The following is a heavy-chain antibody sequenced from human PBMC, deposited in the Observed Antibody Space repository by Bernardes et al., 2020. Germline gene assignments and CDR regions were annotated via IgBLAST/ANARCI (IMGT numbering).Heavy chain of an antibody. V-gene: IGHV1-18*01. Sequence: ASVKVSCKASGYTFTSYGISWVRQAPGQGLEWMGWISAYNGNTNYAQKLQGRVTMTTDTSTSTAYMELRSLRSDDTAVYYCARDHRRYGDYATFDYWGQGTLVTVSS. J-gene: IGHJ4*02. CDR3: ARDHRRYGDYATFDY. CDR2: ISAYNGNT. CDR1: GYTFTSYG. D-gene: IGHD4-17*01.